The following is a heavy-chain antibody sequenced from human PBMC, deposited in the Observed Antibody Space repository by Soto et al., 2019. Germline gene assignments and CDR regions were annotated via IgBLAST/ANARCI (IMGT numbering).Heavy chain of an antibody. CDR1: GYTLTELS. J-gene: IGHJ4*02. D-gene: IGHD2-2*02. V-gene: IGHV1-24*01. CDR2: FDPEDGET. CDR3: ATCARGSTSCYNYFDY. Sequence: RASVKVSCKVSGYTLTELSMHWVRQAPGKGLEWMGGFDPEDGETIYAQKFQGRVTMTEDTSTDTAYMELSSLRSEDTAVYYCATCARGSTSCYNYFDYWGQGTLVTVSS.